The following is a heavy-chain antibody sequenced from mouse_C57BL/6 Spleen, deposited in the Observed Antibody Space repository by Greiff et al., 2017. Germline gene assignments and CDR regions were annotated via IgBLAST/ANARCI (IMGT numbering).Heavy chain of an antibody. J-gene: IGHJ2*01. D-gene: IGHD2-4*01. Sequence: EVQLVESGGGLVKPGGSLKLSCAASGFTFSSYAMSWVRQTPEKRLEWVATISDGGSYTYYPDNVKGRFTISRDNAKNNLYLQMSHLKSEDTAMYYCARDDDYDFDYWGQGTTLTVSS. CDR3: ARDDDYDFDY. CDR2: ISDGGSYT. V-gene: IGHV5-4*01. CDR1: GFTFSSYA.